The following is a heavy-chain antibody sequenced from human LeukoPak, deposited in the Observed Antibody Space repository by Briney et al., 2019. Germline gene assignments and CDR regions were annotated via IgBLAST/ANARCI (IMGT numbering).Heavy chain of an antibody. V-gene: IGHV4-59*01. J-gene: IGHJ2*01. CDR2: IYYSGST. CDR1: GGSISSYY. Sequence: SETLSLTCTVSGGSISSYYWSWIRQPPGKGLEWIGYIYYSGSTNYNPSLKSRVTISVDTSKNQFPLKLSSVTAADTAVYYCARLGYCSSTSCRYWYFDLWGRGTLVTVSS. D-gene: IGHD2-2*01. CDR3: ARLGYCSSTSCRYWYFDL.